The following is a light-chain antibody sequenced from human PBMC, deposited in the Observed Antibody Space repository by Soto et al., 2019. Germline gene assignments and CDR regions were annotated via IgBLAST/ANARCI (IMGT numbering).Light chain of an antibody. Sequence: QSVLTQPASVSGSPGQSITISCTGTSSDVGSYNLVSWYQQHPGKAPKLMIYEVSKRPSGVSNRFSGSKSGNTASLTISGLQAEDEADSYCCSYAGSSFPMVFGGGTKLTVL. CDR2: EVS. CDR1: SSDVGSYNL. J-gene: IGLJ2*01. V-gene: IGLV2-23*02. CDR3: CSYAGSSFPMV.